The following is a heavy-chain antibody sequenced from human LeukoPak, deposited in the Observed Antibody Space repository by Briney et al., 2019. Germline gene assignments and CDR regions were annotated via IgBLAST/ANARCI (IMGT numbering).Heavy chain of an antibody. CDR3: SRDIAVAGWLGWFDP. J-gene: IGHJ5*02. CDR1: GFSLSTSGMG. D-gene: IGHD6-19*01. CDR2: LSWDDEQ. V-gene: IGHV2-70*04. Sequence: SGPTLVNPTPPPTLTCSLSGFSLSTSGMGVSWMGRPQGKAFEWLAPLSWDDEQFYSTSRKTRLTISKTTAKNQVVLTMINMDPVDTATYYCSRDIAVAGWLGWFDPWGQGTLVTVSS.